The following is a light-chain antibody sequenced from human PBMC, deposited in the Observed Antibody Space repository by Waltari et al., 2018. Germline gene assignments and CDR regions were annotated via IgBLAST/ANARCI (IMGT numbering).Light chain of an antibody. CDR1: SSDVGAYNY. J-gene: IGLJ2*01. Sequence: QSALTQPASVYGSPGQSITISCTGTSSDVGAYNYVSWYQQHPGKAPKLIIFDVSNRPSGVSNRFSGSKSGNTASLTISGLQAEDEADYYCSSYISSSTLELFGGGTSLTVL. CDR3: SSYISSSTLEL. CDR2: DVS. V-gene: IGLV2-14*03.